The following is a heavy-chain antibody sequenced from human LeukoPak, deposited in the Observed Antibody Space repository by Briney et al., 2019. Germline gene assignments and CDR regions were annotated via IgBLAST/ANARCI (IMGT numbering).Heavy chain of an antibody. CDR1: GGSISSYY. V-gene: IGHV4-59*08. D-gene: IGHD4-23*01. Sequence: PSETLSLTCTVSGGSISSYYWSWIRQPPGKGLEWIGYVYYSGSTNYNPSLKSRVTISVDTSKNQFSLNLSSVTAADTAVYYCARVGGSTAPLDYWGQGTLVTVSS. CDR2: VYYSGST. CDR3: ARVGGSTAPLDY. J-gene: IGHJ4*02.